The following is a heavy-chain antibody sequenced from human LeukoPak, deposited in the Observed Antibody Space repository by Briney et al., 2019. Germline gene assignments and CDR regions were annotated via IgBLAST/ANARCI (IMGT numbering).Heavy chain of an antibody. CDR1: GFTFSNYG. J-gene: IGHJ4*02. CDR3: ARAPMTTEDY. CDR2: ISGSGDST. V-gene: IGHV3-23*01. Sequence: GGSLRLSCAASGFTFSNYGMSWVRQAPGKGLEWVSSISGSGDSTYYADSVKGRFTVSRDRSKNTLYLQMNSLRVEDTAVYYCARAPMTTEDYWGQGTLVTVSS. D-gene: IGHD4-17*01.